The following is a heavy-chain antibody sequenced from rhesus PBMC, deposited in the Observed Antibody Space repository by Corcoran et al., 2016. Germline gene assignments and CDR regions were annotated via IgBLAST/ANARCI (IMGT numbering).Heavy chain of an antibody. V-gene: IGHV4-65*01. J-gene: IGHJ4*01. CDR3: AREAPANY. CDR2: ISGSSGST. CDR1: GGSVSSSNW. Sequence: QVQLQESGPGLVKPSETLSLTCAVSGGSVSSSNWWSWFRQPPGKGLEWIGYISGSSGSTHYNPSLKSRVTISTDTSKNQFSLKLSSVTAADTAVYYCAREAPANYWGQGVLVTVSS. D-gene: IGHD2-33*01.